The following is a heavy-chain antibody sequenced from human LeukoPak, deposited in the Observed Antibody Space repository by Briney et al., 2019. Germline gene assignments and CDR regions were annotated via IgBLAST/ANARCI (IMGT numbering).Heavy chain of an antibody. D-gene: IGHD3-22*01. CDR1: GFTFSSYG. CDR2: IRYDGSHK. J-gene: IGHJ4*02. CDR3: AKDFLRITMIVVVIPTFFDY. Sequence: GGSLRLSCAASGFTFSSYGMHWVRQAPGKGLEWVAFIRYDGSHKYYADSVKGRFTISRDNSKNTLYLQMNSLRAEDTAAYYCAKDFLRITMIVVVIPTFFDYWGQGTLVTVSS. V-gene: IGHV3-30*02.